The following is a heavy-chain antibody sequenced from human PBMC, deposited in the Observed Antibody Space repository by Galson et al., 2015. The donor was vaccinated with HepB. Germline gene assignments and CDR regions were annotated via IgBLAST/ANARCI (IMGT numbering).Heavy chain of an antibody. V-gene: IGHV3-48*02. CDR2: ITSRNSAV. CDR1: AFTFSNFN. Sequence: SLRLSCAASAFTFSNFNMNWVRQAPGKGLEWVSHITSRNSAVYYADSEKGRFTISRDNAKNSLYLQMNSLRDEDAAVYYCVRGNNGFDFWGQGTLVTVSS. D-gene: IGHD1/OR15-1a*01. J-gene: IGHJ4*02. CDR3: VRGNNGFDF.